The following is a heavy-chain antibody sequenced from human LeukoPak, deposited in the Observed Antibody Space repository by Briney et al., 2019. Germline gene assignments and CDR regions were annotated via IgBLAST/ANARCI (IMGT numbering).Heavy chain of an antibody. J-gene: IGHJ4*02. D-gene: IGHD4-17*01. CDR1: GFTFSSYS. Sequence: GGSLRLSCAASGFTFSSYSMNWVCQAPGKGLEWVSSISSSSYIYYADSVKGRFTISRDNAKNSLYLQMNSLRAEDTAVYYCASNLGDDYGTGWGQGTLVTVSS. CDR3: ASNLGDDYGTG. CDR2: ISSSSYI. V-gene: IGHV3-21*01.